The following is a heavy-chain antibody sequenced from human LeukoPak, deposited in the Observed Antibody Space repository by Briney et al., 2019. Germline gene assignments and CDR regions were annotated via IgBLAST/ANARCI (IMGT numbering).Heavy chain of an antibody. J-gene: IGHJ4*02. CDR3: ARAGSENYYKLDY. CDR2: ISGSSSYI. CDR1: GFTFSSYS. V-gene: IGHV3-21*06. D-gene: IGHD1-26*01. Sequence: GGSLRLSCAASGFTFSSYSMNWVRQAPGKGLEWVSSISGSSSYIYYADSVKGRFTISRDNAKNSMFLQMHSLRAEDTAVYYCARAGSENYYKLDYWGQGTLVTVSS.